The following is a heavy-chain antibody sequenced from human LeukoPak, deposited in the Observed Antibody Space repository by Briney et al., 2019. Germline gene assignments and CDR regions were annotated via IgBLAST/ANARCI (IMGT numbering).Heavy chain of an antibody. V-gene: IGHV1-18*01. CDR3: ARDSAMVRGVIITHLDY. J-gene: IGHJ4*02. CDR1: GYTFTSYG. D-gene: IGHD3-10*01. Sequence: ASVKVSCKASGYTFTSYGISWVRQAPGQGLEWMGWISAYNGNTNYAQKLQGRVTMTTDTSTSTAYMELRSLRSDDTAVYYCARDSAMVRGVIITHLDYWGQGTLVSVSS. CDR2: ISAYNGNT.